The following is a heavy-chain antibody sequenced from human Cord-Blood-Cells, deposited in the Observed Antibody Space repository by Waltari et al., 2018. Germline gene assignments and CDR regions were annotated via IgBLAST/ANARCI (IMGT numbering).Heavy chain of an antibody. CDR1: GGSFSGYY. D-gene: IGHD3-10*01. J-gene: IGHJ4*02. V-gene: IGHV4-34*01. CDR2: INHRGRP. Sequence: QVQLQQWGAGLLKPSETLSLTCAVYGGSFSGYYWSWTRQPPGKGLEWIGEINHRGRPNYNPSLKSRVTISVDTSKNQFSLKLSSVTAADTAVYYCARVNGSGSYYDYWGQGTLVTVSS. CDR3: ARVNGSGSYYDY.